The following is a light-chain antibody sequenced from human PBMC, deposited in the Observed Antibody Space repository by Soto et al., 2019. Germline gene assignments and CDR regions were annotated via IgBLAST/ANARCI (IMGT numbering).Light chain of an antibody. CDR1: SSNTGAGYD. Sequence: QSVLTQPPSVSGAPGQRVTISCTGSSSNTGAGYDVHWYQQVPGTAPKLLIYGNTKRPSGVPDRFSGSKSGTSASLAITGLQDEDEADYYCQAYDGSLSGSVFGGGTKLTVL. CDR3: QAYDGSLSGSV. J-gene: IGLJ2*01. CDR2: GNT. V-gene: IGLV1-40*01.